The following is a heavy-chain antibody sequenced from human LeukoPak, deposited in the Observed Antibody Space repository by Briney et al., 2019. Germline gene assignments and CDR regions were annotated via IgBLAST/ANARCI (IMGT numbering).Heavy chain of an antibody. V-gene: IGHV3-11*01. CDR3: ARGSYYYGSGSHTGVGY. CDR1: GFTVSSNY. Sequence: GGSLRLSCAVSGFTVSSNYMSWIRQAPGKGLEWVSYISSSGSTIYYADSVKGRFTISRDNAKNSLYLQMNSLRAEDTAVYYRARGSYYYGSGSHTGVGYWGQGTLVTVSS. CDR2: ISSSGSTI. J-gene: IGHJ4*02. D-gene: IGHD3-10*01.